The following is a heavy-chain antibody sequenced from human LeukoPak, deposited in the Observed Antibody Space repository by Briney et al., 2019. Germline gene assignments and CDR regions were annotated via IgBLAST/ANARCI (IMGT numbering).Heavy chain of an antibody. V-gene: IGHV1-2*02. D-gene: IGHD3-10*01. CDR1: GYTFTGYY. Sequence: ASVKVSCKASGYTFTGYYVHWVRQAPGQGLEWMGWINPNSGGTNYAQKFQGRVTMTRDTSISTAYMELSRLRSDDTAVYYCARNWRGSRGWSFDYWGQGTLVTVSS. J-gene: IGHJ4*02. CDR2: INPNSGGT. CDR3: ARNWRGSRGWSFDY.